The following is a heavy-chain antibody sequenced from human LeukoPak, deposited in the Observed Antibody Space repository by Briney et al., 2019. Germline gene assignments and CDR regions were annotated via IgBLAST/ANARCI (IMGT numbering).Heavy chain of an antibody. D-gene: IGHD3-22*01. Sequence: SETLSLTCTVSGGSVSSGSYYWSWIRQPPGKGLEWIGYIYYSGSTNYNPSLKSRVTISVDTSKNQFSLKLSSVTAADTAVYYCARENKYYYDSSGPLDYWGQGTLVTVSS. CDR3: ARENKYYYDSSGPLDY. CDR2: IYYSGST. CDR1: GGSVSSGSYY. V-gene: IGHV4-61*01. J-gene: IGHJ4*02.